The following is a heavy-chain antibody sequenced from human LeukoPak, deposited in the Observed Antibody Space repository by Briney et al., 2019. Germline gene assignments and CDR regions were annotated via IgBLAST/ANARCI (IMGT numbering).Heavy chain of an antibody. Sequence: SDTLSLTCTASGDSISGYYWHWIRQPPGKGLEWIAYIFYSGSANYNPSLKSRVTISVDTSKNQFSLKLSSVTAADTAVYYCARDRSVSARLFDYWGQGTLVTVSP. CDR3: ARDRSVSARLFDY. D-gene: IGHD6-6*01. V-gene: IGHV4-59*01. J-gene: IGHJ4*02. CDR1: GDSISGYY. CDR2: IFYSGSA.